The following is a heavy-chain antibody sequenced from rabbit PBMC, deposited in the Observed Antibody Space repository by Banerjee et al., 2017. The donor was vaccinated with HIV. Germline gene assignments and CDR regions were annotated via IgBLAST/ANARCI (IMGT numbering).Heavy chain of an antibody. CDR3: ARNFDL. CDR1: GFSFSDRDV. CDR2: INAYTGKP. J-gene: IGHJ4*01. Sequence: QEQLVESGRGLVKPEGSLTLTCKASGFSFSDRDVMCWVRQAPGKGLQWIVCINAYTGKPVYATWAKGRFTISRTSSTTVTLQMTGLTAADTATYFCARNFDLWGQGTLVTVS. V-gene: IGHV1S45*01.